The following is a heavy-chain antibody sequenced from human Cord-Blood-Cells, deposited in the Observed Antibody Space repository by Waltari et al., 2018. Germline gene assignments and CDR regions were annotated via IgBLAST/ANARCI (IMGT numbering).Heavy chain of an antibody. CDR2: IIPIFGTA. CDR1: GGNFSSYA. V-gene: IGHV1-69*01. Sequence: QVQLVQSGAEVTKPGSSVKVSCKASGGNFSSYALSWVRQAPGQGLEWMGGIIPIFGTANYAQKFQGRVTITADESTSTAYMELSSLRSEDMAVYYCARIGPYCSSTSCYDYWGQGTLVTVSS. D-gene: IGHD2-2*01. J-gene: IGHJ4*02. CDR3: ARIGPYCSSTSCYDY.